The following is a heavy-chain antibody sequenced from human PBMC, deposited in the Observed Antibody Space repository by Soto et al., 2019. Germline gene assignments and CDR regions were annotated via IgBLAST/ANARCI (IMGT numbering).Heavy chain of an antibody. J-gene: IGHJ4*03. CDR3: AREDSSGYLSDY. D-gene: IGHD3-22*01. V-gene: IGHV1-69*13. Sequence: EASVKVSCKASGGTFSSYAISWVRQAPGQGLEWMGGIIPIFGTANYAQKFQGRVTITADESTSTAYMELSSLRSEDTAVYYCAREDSSGYLSDYWGQGTTVTVSS. CDR2: IIPIFGTA. CDR1: GGTFSSYA.